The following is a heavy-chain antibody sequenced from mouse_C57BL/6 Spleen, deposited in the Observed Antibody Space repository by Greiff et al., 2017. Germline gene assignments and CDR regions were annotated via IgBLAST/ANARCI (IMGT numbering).Heavy chain of an antibody. CDR2: INPSNGGT. J-gene: IGHJ1*03. CDR3: ARNPYYGSSYWYFDV. CDR1: GYTFTSYW. D-gene: IGHD1-1*01. Sequence: VQLQQPGTELVKPGASVKLSCKASGYTFTSYWMHWVKQRPGQGLEWIGNINPSNGGTNYTEKLKSKATLAVDKSSSTAYMQLSSLTSEDSAVYYWARNPYYGSSYWYFDVWGTGTTVTVSS. V-gene: IGHV1-53*01.